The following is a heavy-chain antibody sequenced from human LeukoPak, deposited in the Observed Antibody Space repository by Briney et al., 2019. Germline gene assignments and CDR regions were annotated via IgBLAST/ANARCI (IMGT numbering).Heavy chain of an antibody. J-gene: IGHJ4*02. Sequence: GGSLRLSCAASEFTFSSYAMTWVRQAPGKGLQWVSTITGNGGTYYADSVRGRFTISRDNSKNTLYLQMNSLRAEDTAVYYCARDRRIAARPLLGYFDYWGQGTLVTVSS. D-gene: IGHD6-6*01. V-gene: IGHV3-23*01. CDR1: EFTFSSYA. CDR3: ARDRRIAARPLLGYFDY. CDR2: ITGNGGT.